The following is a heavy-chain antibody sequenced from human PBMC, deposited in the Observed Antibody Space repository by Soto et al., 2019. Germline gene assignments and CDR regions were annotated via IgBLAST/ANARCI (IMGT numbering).Heavy chain of an antibody. CDR3: AREVPTVPLYYYYGMDV. D-gene: IGHD4-17*01. J-gene: IGHJ6*02. CDR1: GFTFSSYA. Sequence: QVQLVESGGGVVQPGRSLRLSCAASGFTFSSYAMHWVRQAPGQGLEWVAVISYDGSNKYYADSVKGRFTISRDNSKNTLYLQMNSLRAEDTAVYYCAREVPTVPLYYYYGMDVWGQGTTVTVSS. V-gene: IGHV3-30-3*01. CDR2: ISYDGSNK.